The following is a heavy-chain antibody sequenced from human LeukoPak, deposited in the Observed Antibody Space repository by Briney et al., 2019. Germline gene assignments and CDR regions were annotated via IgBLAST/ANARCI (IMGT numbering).Heavy chain of an antibody. D-gene: IGHD6-19*01. J-gene: IGHJ4*02. Sequence: SETLSLTCTVSGGSVSSSSYYWGWIRQPPGKGLEWIGTIHYSGTTYYNPSLKSRVTISVDTSKNQFSLTLTSVTAADTAVFYSARDSAGYSGWFSSFDSWGQGALVTVSS. CDR3: ARDSAGYSGWFSSFDS. CDR2: IHYSGTT. CDR1: GGSVSSSSYY. V-gene: IGHV4-39*07.